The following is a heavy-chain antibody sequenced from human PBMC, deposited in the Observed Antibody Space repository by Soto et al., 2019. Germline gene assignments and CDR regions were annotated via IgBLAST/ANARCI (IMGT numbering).Heavy chain of an antibody. CDR1: GYTFTSYA. V-gene: IGHV1-3*01. CDR3: ARYGSRGHYGDYYYYYGMDV. D-gene: IGHD4-17*01. CDR2: INAGNGNT. Sequence: ASVKVSCKASGYTFTSYARHWVRQAPGQRLEWMGWINAGNGNTKYSQKFQGRVTITRDTSASTAYMELSSLRSEDTAVYYCARYGSRGHYGDYYYYYGMDVWGQGTTVTVSS. J-gene: IGHJ6*02.